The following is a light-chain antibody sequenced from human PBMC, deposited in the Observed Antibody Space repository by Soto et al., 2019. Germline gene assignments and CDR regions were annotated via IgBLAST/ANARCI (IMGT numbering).Light chain of an antibody. CDR1: QSISSN. Sequence: EIVMTQSPATLSVSPGERASLSCRASQSISSNLAWYQQKPGQAPRLLIYGASTRATGIPARFSGSGSGTEFTLTISSLQSEDFAVYSCQQYANWPWTFGQGTEV. CDR2: GAS. CDR3: QQYANWPWT. J-gene: IGKJ1*01. V-gene: IGKV3-15*01.